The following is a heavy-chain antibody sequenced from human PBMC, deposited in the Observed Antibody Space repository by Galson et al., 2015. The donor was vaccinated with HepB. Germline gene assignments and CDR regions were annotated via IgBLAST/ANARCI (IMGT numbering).Heavy chain of an antibody. CDR2: IYYSGST. J-gene: IGHJ2*01. CDR1: GGSISSYY. CDR3: ASGGYSSGWRPWYFDL. Sequence: TLSLTCTVSGGSISSYYWSWIRQPPGKGLEWIGYIYYSGSTNYNPSLKSRVTISVDTSKNQFSLKLSSVTAADTAVYYCASGGYSSGWRPWYFDLWGRGTLVTVSS. V-gene: IGHV4-59*01. D-gene: IGHD6-19*01.